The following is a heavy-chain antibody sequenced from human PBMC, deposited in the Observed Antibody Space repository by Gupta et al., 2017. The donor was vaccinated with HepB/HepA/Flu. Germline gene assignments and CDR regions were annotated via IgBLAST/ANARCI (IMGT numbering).Heavy chain of an antibody. CDR3: ARHTKTYYYDSSGYYLDY. J-gene: IGHJ4*02. CDR2: IYPGDSDT. V-gene: IGHV5-51*01. D-gene: IGHD3-22*01. CDR1: GYSFTSYW. Sequence: EVQLVQSGAEVKKPGASLKISCKGSGYSFTSYWIGWVRPMPGKGLEWMGIIYPGDSDTRYSPSFQGQVTISADKSISTAYLQRSSLKASDTAMYYCARHTKTYYYDSSGYYLDYWGQGTLVTVPS.